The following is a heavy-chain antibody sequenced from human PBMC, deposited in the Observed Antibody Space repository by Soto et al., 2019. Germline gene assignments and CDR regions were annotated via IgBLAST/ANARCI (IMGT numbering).Heavy chain of an antibody. CDR1: GGSLSNYG. V-gene: IGHV1-69*12. D-gene: IGHD3-22*01. CDR2: IIPVFGTP. CDR3: ARGDATKIVVTTYYAMDV. Sequence: QVQLVQSGAEVKKPGSSVKVSCKASGGSLSNYGISWVRQAPGQGLDWMGAIIPVFGTPNYAQKLQDRVTLTAGESTTTVYMEVRSLTSEDTAVYYCARGDATKIVVTTYYAMDVWGQGTTVTVSS. J-gene: IGHJ6*02.